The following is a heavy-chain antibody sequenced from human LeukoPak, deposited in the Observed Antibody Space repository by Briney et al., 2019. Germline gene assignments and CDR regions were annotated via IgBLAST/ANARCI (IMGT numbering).Heavy chain of an antibody. CDR1: GFTFNTYY. D-gene: IGHD3-3*01. CDR2: ISGNGGNT. V-gene: IGHV3-23*01. CDR3: AKDPDDFWSGSNWFDP. Sequence: GGSLRLSCAASGFTFNTYYIHWVRQAPGKGLEWVSTISGNGGNTYYADSVKGRFTISRDNSKNTLYLQMNGLRAEDTAVYYCAKDPDDFWSGSNWFDPWGQGTLVTVSS. J-gene: IGHJ5*02.